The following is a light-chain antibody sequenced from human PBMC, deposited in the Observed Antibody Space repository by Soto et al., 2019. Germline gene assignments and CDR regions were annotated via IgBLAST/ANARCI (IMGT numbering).Light chain of an antibody. V-gene: IGKV1-5*03. CDR1: QSISSW. J-gene: IGKJ1*01. CDR3: QQYYSFPT. Sequence: DIQMTQSPSTLSASVGDRVTITCRASQSISSWLAWYQQKPGKAPKLLIYKASSLESGVPSRFSGSGSGTEFTLTISSLQPDEFATDYDQQYYSFPTFGQGTKVDIK. CDR2: KAS.